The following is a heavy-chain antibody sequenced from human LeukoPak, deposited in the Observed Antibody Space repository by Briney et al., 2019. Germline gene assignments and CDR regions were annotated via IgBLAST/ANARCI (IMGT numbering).Heavy chain of an antibody. D-gene: IGHD2-15*01. V-gene: IGHV1-69*13. Sequence: EASVKVSCKACGGTFSSYAITWVRQAPGQGLEWMGGIIPIFNTANYAQKFQGRVTITADESTSTAYMELSSLRSEDTAVYYCASPTCSDFYYYYYYGMDVWGQGTTVTVSS. CDR2: IIPIFNTA. J-gene: IGHJ6*02. CDR1: GGTFSSYA. CDR3: ASPTCSDFYYYYYYGMDV.